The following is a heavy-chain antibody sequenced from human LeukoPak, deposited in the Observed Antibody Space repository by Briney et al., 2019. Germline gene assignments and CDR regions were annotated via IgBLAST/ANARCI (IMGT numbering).Heavy chain of an antibody. CDR3: ARRYSSSWYSPAYWFDP. D-gene: IGHD6-13*01. V-gene: IGHV4-59*08. CDR1: GGSISSYY. CDR2: IYYSGST. J-gene: IGHJ5*02. Sequence: PSETLSLTCTVSGGSISSYYWSWIRQPPGKGLEWIGYIYYSGSTNYNPSLKSRVTISVDTSKNQFSLKLSSVTAADTAVYYCARRYSSSWYSPAYWFDPWGQGTLVTVSS.